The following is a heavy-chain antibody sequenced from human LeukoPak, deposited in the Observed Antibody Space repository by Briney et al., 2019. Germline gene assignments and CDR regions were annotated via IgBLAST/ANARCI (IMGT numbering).Heavy chain of an antibody. Sequence: PGGSLRLSCAASGFTFSSYAMHWVRQAPGKGLEWVAVISYDGSNKYYADSVKGRFTISRDNSKNTLYLQMNSLRAEDTAVYYCARDEYSSGWYQISYYFDYWGQGTLVTVSS. CDR1: GFTFSSYA. J-gene: IGHJ4*02. CDR3: ARDEYSSGWYQISYYFDY. V-gene: IGHV3-30-3*01. CDR2: ISYDGSNK. D-gene: IGHD6-19*01.